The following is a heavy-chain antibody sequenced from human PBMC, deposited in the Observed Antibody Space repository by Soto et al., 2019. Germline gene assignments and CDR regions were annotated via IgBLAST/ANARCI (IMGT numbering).Heavy chain of an antibody. V-gene: IGHV3-30-3*01. CDR3: ARVPMVSLLWAQYFQH. J-gene: IGHJ1*01. D-gene: IGHD3-10*01. Sequence: QVQLVESGGGVVQPGRSLRLSCAASGFTFSSYAMHWVRQAPGKGLEWVAVISYDGSNKYYADSVKGRFTISRDNSKNTLYLQMNSLRAEDTAVYYCARVPMVSLLWAQYFQHWGQGTLVTVSS. CDR2: ISYDGSNK. CDR1: GFTFSSYA.